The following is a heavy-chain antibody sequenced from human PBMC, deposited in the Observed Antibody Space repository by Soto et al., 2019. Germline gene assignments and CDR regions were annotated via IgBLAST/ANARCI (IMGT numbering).Heavy chain of an antibody. D-gene: IGHD3-22*01. J-gene: IGHJ6*02. CDR2: IYYSGSN. V-gene: IGHV4-39*01. CDR3: ARRHYYDSSGFEGGGMDV. Sequence: QLQLQESGPGLVKPSETLSLTCTVSGGSISSSSYYWGWIRQPPGKGLEWIGSIYYSGSNYYNPSLNSRLTSSEVTSKTQFSQKLSSVTAADTAVYYCARRHYYDSSGFEGGGMDVWGQGTTVTVSS. CDR1: GGSISSSSYY.